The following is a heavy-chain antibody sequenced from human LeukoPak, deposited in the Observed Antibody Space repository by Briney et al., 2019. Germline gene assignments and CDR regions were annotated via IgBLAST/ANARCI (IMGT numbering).Heavy chain of an antibody. D-gene: IGHD2-15*01. J-gene: IGHJ4*01. CDR2: INHRGSS. Sequence: SETLSHTCAVYGESFSAYFWNWIRQAPGKPLEYIGEINHRGSSHYNPSLKTRVTLSVDTSKNQFSLKLTSVTAADTAVYFCARGSSFDGYCSAGACDAGYYDSWGHGTPVTVSS. V-gene: IGHV4-34*01. CDR1: GESFSAYF. CDR3: ARGSSFDGYCSAGACDAGYYDS.